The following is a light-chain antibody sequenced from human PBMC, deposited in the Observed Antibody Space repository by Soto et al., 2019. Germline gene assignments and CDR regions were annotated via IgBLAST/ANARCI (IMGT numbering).Light chain of an antibody. Sequence: DIQLTQSPSFLSASVGDRVTITCRASQGIGSYLAWYQARPGKAPRLLIHTASTLQSGVPSRFSGSGSGTEFTLAVSSLQPEDFATYYCQQLYSFPHTFGQGTKLEIK. CDR3: QQLYSFPHT. CDR1: QGIGSY. V-gene: IGKV1-9*01. CDR2: TAS. J-gene: IGKJ2*01.